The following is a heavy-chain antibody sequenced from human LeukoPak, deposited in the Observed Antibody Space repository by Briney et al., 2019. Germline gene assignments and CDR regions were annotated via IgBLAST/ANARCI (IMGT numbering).Heavy chain of an antibody. V-gene: IGHV4-59*01. CDR1: GGSISSYY. J-gene: IGHJ6*02. CDR3: ARVSGYCDSSGYYNYYGMDV. Sequence: SETLSLTCTVSGGSISSYYWSWIRQPPGKGLEWIGYIYYSGGTNYNPSLKSRVTISVDTSKNQFSLKLSSVTAADTAVYYCARVSGYCDSSGYYNYYGMDVWGQGTTVTVSS. D-gene: IGHD3-22*01. CDR2: IYYSGGT.